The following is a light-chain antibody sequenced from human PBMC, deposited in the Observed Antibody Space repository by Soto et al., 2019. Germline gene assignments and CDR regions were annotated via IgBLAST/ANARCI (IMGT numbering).Light chain of an antibody. J-gene: IGKJ4*01. CDR1: QGVGST. Sequence: EIIMTQSPATLSVSPGERVTLSCRASQGVGSTLAWYRQQPGQAPRLLIYDAYIRASGVPARFSGSGSGTDFTLTISRLEPEDSAVYYCQQYGSSPSFGGGTKVDIK. CDR3: QQYGSSPS. CDR2: DAY. V-gene: IGKV3-20*01.